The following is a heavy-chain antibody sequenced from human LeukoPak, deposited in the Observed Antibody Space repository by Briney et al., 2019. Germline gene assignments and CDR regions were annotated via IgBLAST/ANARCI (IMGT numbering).Heavy chain of an antibody. D-gene: IGHD3-3*01. CDR1: GFTFRAYA. V-gene: IGHV3-30*04. Sequence: GGSLRLSCAASGFTFRAYAMHWVRQAPGKGLEWLAVISNDGTIQYYADSVKGRFTISRDNSKNTLYLQMSSLTAEDTAVYYCARDPTISGGTYYYYMDVWGRGTTVTVSS. CDR2: ISNDGTIQ. J-gene: IGHJ6*03. CDR3: ARDPTISGGTYYYYMDV.